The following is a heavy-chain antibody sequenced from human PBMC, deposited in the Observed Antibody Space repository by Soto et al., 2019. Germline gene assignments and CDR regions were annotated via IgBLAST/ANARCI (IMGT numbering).Heavy chain of an antibody. V-gene: IGHV4-61*01. Sequence: SETLSLTCTVSVGSISGSTDYWSWIRQPPGRGLEWIGYIYYNGRSNSNPSLKSRISMSVDTSKNQFSLRLRSVTAAGTALYYCARDASSSWFDSWGLGTLVTVSS. CDR2: IYYNGRS. J-gene: IGHJ5*01. CDR1: VGSISGSTDY. D-gene: IGHD6-13*01. CDR3: ARDASSSWFDS.